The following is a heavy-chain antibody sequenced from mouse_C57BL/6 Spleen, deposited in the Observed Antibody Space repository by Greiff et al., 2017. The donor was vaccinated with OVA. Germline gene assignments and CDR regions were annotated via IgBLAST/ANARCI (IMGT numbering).Heavy chain of an antibody. J-gene: IGHJ2*01. V-gene: IGHV1-69*01. CDR1: GYTFTSYW. CDR2: IDPSDSYT. CDR3: ARNWDYFDY. D-gene: IGHD4-1*01. Sequence: QVQLQQPGAELVMPGASVKLSCKASGYTFTSYWMHWVKQRPGKGLEWIGEIDPSDSYTNYNQKFKGKSTLTIDKSSSTAYMQLSSLTSEDSAVYYCARNWDYFDYWGQGTTLTVSS.